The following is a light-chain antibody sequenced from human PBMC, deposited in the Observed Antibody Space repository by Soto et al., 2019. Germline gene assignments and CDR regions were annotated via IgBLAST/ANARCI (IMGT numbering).Light chain of an antibody. CDR1: QSVNKAY. V-gene: IGKV3-20*01. CDR3: QHSSDFRWT. CDR2: GAS. J-gene: IGKJ1*01. Sequence: RTPSFPSREKATLSCKASQSVNKAYLVWYQVKPGQAPRRLIYGASSRATGIPDRFSGRGFGTDFTLTISRLEPEDFAVYYCQHSSDFRWTFGPGTKVDIK.